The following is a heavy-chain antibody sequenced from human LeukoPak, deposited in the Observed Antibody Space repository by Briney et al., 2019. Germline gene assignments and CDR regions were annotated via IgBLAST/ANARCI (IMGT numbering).Heavy chain of an antibody. Sequence: SQTLSLTCTVSGGSISSGDYYWSWIRQPPGKGLEWIGYIYYGGSTYYNPSLKSRVSISGDTSKNQFSLKVSSVTAADTAVYYCARAPKGMTTVRYYYYYYMDVWGRGTTVTVSS. CDR3: ARAPKGMTTVRYYYYYYMDV. J-gene: IGHJ6*03. CDR1: GGSISSGDYY. V-gene: IGHV4-30-4*01. D-gene: IGHD4-11*01. CDR2: IYYGGST.